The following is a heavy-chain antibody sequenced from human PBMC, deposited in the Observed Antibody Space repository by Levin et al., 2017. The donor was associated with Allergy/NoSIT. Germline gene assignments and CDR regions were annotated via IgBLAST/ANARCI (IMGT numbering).Heavy chain of an antibody. V-gene: IGHV1-2*02. Sequence: ASVKVSCKASGYTFTGYYMHWVRQAPGQGLEWMGWINPNSGGTNYAQKFQGRVTMTRDTSISTAYMELSRLRSDDTAVYYCARGNYYGSGSYDYWGQGTLVTVSS. CDR2: INPNSGGT. D-gene: IGHD3-10*01. J-gene: IGHJ4*02. CDR1: GYTFTGYY. CDR3: ARGNYYGSGSYDY.